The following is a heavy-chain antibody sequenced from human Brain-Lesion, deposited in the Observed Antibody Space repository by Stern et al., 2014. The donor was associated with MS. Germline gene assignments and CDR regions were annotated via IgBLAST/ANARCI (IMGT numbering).Heavy chain of an antibody. J-gene: IGHJ6*02. V-gene: IGHV4-61*02. CDR2: IFNSGST. Sequence: VQLVESGPGLVKPSQTLSLSCTVSGGSISSGGYYWSWIRQPAGKGLEWIGRIFNSGSTSYNPSPKSPVTISIDTSKNQFSLRLNSMTAADTAVYYCARGRVVPGFQYYATDVWGQGTTVIVSS. CDR3: ARGRVVPGFQYYATDV. D-gene: IGHD2-2*01. CDR1: GGSISSGGYY.